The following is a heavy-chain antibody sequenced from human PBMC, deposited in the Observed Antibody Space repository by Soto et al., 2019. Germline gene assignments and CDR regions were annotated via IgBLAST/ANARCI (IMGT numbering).Heavy chain of an antibody. V-gene: IGHV1-3*01. CDR2: INAGNGNT. Sequence: QVQLVQSGAEVKKPGASVKVSCKASGYTFTSYAMHWVRQAPGQRLEWMGWINAGNGNTKYSQKFQGRVTITMDTSXSXXYMELSSLRSEDTAVYYCARGASMVRGVILDAFDIWGQGTMVTVSS. J-gene: IGHJ3*02. CDR1: GYTFTSYA. D-gene: IGHD3-10*01. CDR3: ARGASMVRGVILDAFDI.